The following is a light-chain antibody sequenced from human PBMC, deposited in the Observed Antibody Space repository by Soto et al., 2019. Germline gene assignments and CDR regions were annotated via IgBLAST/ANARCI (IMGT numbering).Light chain of an antibody. V-gene: IGLV1-40*01. CDR1: SSNIGSSFD. CDR2: GNT. J-gene: IGLJ2*01. CDR3: HSYDTILSGSV. Sequence: QSVLTQPPSVSGAPGQMVTISCTGSSSNIGSSFDVHWYQHLPGTAPKLLIYGNTNRPSGVPDRFSGSKSGNSASLAITGLQAEDEADYYCHSYDTILSGSVFGGGTKVTVL.